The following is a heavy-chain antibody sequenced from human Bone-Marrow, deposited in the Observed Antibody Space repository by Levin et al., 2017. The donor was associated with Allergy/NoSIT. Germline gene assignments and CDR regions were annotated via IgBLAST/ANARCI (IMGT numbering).Heavy chain of an antibody. V-gene: IGHV4-4*02. CDR3: VRDGRGFTYGFIGFWYFDL. Sequence: SQTLSLTCAVSGRSISSDNWWNWVRQPPGKGLEWIGEIYHSGSISYNPSLRSRVTISVDKSNNQFSLKLTSVTAADTAVYYCVRDGRGFTYGFIGFWYFDLWGRGTLVTVSS. CDR2: IYHSGSI. J-gene: IGHJ2*01. CDR1: GRSISSDNW. D-gene: IGHD5-18*01.